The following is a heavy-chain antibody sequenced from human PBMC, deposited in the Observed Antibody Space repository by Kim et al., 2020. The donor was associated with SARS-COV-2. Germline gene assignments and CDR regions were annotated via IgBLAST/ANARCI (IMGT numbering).Heavy chain of an antibody. J-gene: IGHJ4*02. D-gene: IGHD3-16*02. V-gene: IGHV4-39*01. CDR2: IYYSGST. CDR3: ASYGGVYDYVWGSYRSRGGFDY. Sequence: SETLSLTCTVSGGSISSSSYYWGWIRQPPGKGLEWIGSIYYSGSTYYNPSLKSRVTISVDTSKNQFSLKLSSVTAADTAVYYCASYGGVYDYVWGSYRSRGGFDYWGQGTLVTVSS. CDR1: GGSISSSSYY.